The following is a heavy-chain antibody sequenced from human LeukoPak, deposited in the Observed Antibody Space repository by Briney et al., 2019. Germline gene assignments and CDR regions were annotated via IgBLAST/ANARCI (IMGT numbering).Heavy chain of an antibody. CDR2: IYYSGST. D-gene: IGHD6-6*01. CDR3: ARGGPPSGNYYYGMDV. V-gene: IGHV4-59*01. CDR1: GVSISSYY. Sequence: SETLSLTCTVSGVSISSYYWSWLRQPPGKGLEWLGYIYYSGSTNYNPSLKSRVTISVDTSKNQFSLKLSSVTAADTAVYYCARGGPPSGNYYYGMDVWGQGTTVTVSS. J-gene: IGHJ6*02.